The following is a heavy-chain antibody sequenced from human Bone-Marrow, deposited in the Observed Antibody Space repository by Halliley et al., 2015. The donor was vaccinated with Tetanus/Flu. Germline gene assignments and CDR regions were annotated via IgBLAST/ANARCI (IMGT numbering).Heavy chain of an antibody. CDR2: IFISGFT. Sequence: KGLEWIGYIFISGFTFYKSSLERRTPISADTSNNQFSLKVNSVTVADTAVYYCARDSQPMGIDFWGPGTLVTVSS. D-gene: IGHD1-26*01. V-gene: IGHV4-31*02. J-gene: IGHJ4*02. CDR3: ARDSQPMGIDF.